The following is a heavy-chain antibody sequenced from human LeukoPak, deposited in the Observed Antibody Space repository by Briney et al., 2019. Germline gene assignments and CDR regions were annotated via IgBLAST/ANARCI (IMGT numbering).Heavy chain of an antibody. CDR1: GFTFSDSG. Sequence: GGSLRLSCVATGFTFSDSGMSWVRQAPGKGLEWVAFIRYDGTKDYYADSVKGRFTISRDNSENTLNLQMNSLRPEDTAVYYCAKIEYSSLEVWGKGTTVTVSS. CDR2: IRYDGTKD. CDR3: AKIEYSSLEV. D-gene: IGHD6-13*01. V-gene: IGHV3-30*02. J-gene: IGHJ6*04.